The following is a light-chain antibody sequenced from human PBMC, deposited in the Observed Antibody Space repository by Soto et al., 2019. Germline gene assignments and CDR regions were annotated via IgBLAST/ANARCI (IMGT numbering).Light chain of an antibody. V-gene: IGKV3-20*01. CDR1: QSVGNNY. CDR3: QQYSTSPIS. J-gene: IGKJ5*01. CDR2: HAS. Sequence: DIVLTQSPGTLSLSPGKRATLSCWASQSVGNNYLAWYQQKPGQAPRLLIYHASSRATGIPDRFSGSGSGTDFTLTISRLEPEDFAVYYCQQYSTSPISFGQGTRLEIK.